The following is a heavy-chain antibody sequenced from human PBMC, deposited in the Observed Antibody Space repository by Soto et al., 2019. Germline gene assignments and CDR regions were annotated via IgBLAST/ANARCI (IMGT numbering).Heavy chain of an antibody. CDR2: IIPIVGTG. Sequence: SVKVSCKASGGSFSSYAISWVRQAPGQGLEWMGGIIPIVGTGNYAQNFQGRVTITADESTSTAYMELSSLRSEDTAMYYCARDLRAAGRPGMDVWGQGTRVTVSS. CDR3: ARDLRAAGRPGMDV. J-gene: IGHJ6*02. D-gene: IGHD6-13*01. CDR1: GGSFSSYA. V-gene: IGHV1-69*13.